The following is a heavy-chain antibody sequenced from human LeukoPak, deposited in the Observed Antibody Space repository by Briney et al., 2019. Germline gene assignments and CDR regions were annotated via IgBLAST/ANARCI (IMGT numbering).Heavy chain of an antibody. Sequence: PGGSLRLSCAASGFTFSNYAMNWVRQAPGKGLEWVSAISGSGGSTYYADSVKGRFTISRDNSKNTLYLQMNSPRAEDRAVYYCAGRLPHIPTLPIDYWGQGTLVTVSS. V-gene: IGHV3-23*01. CDR3: AGRLPHIPTLPIDY. CDR1: GFTFSNYA. CDR2: ISGSGGST. D-gene: IGHD1-26*01. J-gene: IGHJ4*02.